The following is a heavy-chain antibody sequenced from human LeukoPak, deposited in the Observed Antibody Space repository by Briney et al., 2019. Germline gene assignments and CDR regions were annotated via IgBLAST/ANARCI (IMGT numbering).Heavy chain of an antibody. V-gene: IGHV4-59*08. J-gene: IGHJ4*02. Sequence: SETLSLTCTVSGGSISSYYWSWIRQPPGKGLEWIGYIYYSGSTNYNPSLKSRVTISVDTSKNQFSLKLSSVTAADTAVYYCARAASGYPYRPNFDYWGQGTLVTVSS. D-gene: IGHD3-22*01. CDR1: GGSISSYY. CDR2: IYYSGST. CDR3: ARAASGYPYRPNFDY.